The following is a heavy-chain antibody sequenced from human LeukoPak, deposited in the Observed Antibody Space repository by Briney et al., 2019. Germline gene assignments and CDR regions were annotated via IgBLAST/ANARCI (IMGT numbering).Heavy chain of an antibody. CDR1: GYTFTSYA. J-gene: IGHJ5*02. D-gene: IGHD6-19*01. CDR3: ARDVAGTAGNWFGP. Sequence: GASVKVSCKASGYTFTSYAMNWVRQAPGQGLEWMGWINTNTGNPTYAQGFTGRFVFSLDTSVSTAYLQISSLKAEDTAVYYCARDVAGTAGNWFGPWGQGTLVTVSS. V-gene: IGHV7-4-1*02. CDR2: INTNTGNP.